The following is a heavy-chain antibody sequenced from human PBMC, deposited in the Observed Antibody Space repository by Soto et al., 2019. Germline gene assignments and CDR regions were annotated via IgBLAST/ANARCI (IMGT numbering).Heavy chain of an antibody. Sequence: EVQLVESGGGLVQPGGSLRLSCSASGFTFSSCAMHWVRQAAGKGLEYVSGISSNGGSTYCADSVKDRFTISRDNSKNTLFLQVNSLTGEDTAVYYCVKDRRTTRRAMDVWGQGTTVTVSS. CDR2: ISSNGGST. J-gene: IGHJ6*02. CDR1: GFTFSSCA. V-gene: IGHV3-64D*06. D-gene: IGHD1-7*01. CDR3: VKDRRTTRRAMDV.